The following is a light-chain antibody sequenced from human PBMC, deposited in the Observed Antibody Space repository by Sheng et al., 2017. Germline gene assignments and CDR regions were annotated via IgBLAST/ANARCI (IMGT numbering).Light chain of an antibody. J-gene: IGLJ2*01. CDR2: QDK. CDR1: RLGDKY. CDR3: QAWDSSTVI. V-gene: IGLV3-1*01. Sequence: SYDLTQTPSVSVSPGQTASITCSGDRLGDKYVSWYQQRPGQSPVLVIYQDKKRPSGIPARFSGSNSGNTVTLTISGAQTMDEADYYCQAWDSSTVIFGGGDQAERP.